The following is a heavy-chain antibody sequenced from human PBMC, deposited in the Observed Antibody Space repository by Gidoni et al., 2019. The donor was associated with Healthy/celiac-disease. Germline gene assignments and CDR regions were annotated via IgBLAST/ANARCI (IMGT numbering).Heavy chain of an antibody. CDR3: AHSEYSSSSYLYYYYYGMDV. D-gene: IGHD6-6*01. V-gene: IGHV2-5*01. J-gene: IGHJ6*02. CDR1: GFSLSTSGVG. Sequence: QLTLKESGPTLVKPTPTPTLTCTFAGFSLSTSGVGVGWIRQPPGKALELLALIYWNDDKRYSPSLKSRLTITKDTSKNQVVLTMTNMDPVDTATYYCAHSEYSSSSYLYYYYYGMDVWGQGTTVTVSS. CDR2: IYWNDDK.